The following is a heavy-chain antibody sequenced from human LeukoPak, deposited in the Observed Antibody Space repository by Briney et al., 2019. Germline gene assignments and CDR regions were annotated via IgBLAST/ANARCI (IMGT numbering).Heavy chain of an antibody. CDR1: GGTFSSYA. Sequence: ASVKVSCKASGGTFSSYAISWVRQAPGQGLEWMGRIIPIFGTANYAQKFQGRVTITTDESTSTAYMELSSLRSEDMAVYYCARLASTYYYDSSGYYSDDYWGQVNLVTVSS. CDR3: ARLASTYYYDSSGYYSDDY. CDR2: IIPIFGTA. V-gene: IGHV1-69*05. D-gene: IGHD3-22*01. J-gene: IGHJ4*02.